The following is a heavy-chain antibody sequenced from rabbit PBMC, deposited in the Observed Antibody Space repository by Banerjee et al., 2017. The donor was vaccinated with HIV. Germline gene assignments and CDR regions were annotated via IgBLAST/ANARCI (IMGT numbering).Heavy chain of an antibody. CDR2: IYGGSVGSA. D-gene: IGHD7-1*01. CDR1: GFTISSNYW. V-gene: IGHV1S45*01. Sequence: QQQLEESGGDLVKPGASLTLTCTASGFTISSNYWICWVRQAPGKGLEWIACIYGGSVGSAYYASWAKGRFTISKTSSTTVTLQMTSLTAADTATYFCARRACDSTGCAFNLWGPGTLVTVS. CDR3: ARRACDSTGCAFNL. J-gene: IGHJ4*01.